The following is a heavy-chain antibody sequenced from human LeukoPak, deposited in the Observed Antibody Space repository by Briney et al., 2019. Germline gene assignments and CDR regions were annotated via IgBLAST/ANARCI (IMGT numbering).Heavy chain of an antibody. CDR3: ARSSSSRGWFDP. J-gene: IGHJ5*02. CDR2: IDYSGST. CDR1: GGSISSYY. Sequence: PSETLSLTCTVSGGSISSYYWSWIRQPPGKGLEWIGYIDYSGSTNYNPSLKSRVTISVDTSKNQFSLKLSSVTAADTAVYYCARSSSSRGWFDPWGQGTLVTVSS. V-gene: IGHV4-59*13.